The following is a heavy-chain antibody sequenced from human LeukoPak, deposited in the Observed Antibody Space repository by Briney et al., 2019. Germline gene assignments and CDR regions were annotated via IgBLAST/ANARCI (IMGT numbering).Heavy chain of an antibody. V-gene: IGHV4-39*01. CDR2: TYYSGDT. Sequence: PSETLSLTCTVSGGSISGSSDYCGWIRQPPGKGLEWIGTTYYSGDTYYNPSLKSRVTIVDTSRNQFSLKMTSVTAADTAVYYCARHAGGSYYHAFDFWGQGTMVTVSS. CDR1: GGSISGSSDY. D-gene: IGHD1-26*01. CDR3: ARHAGGSYYHAFDF. J-gene: IGHJ3*01.